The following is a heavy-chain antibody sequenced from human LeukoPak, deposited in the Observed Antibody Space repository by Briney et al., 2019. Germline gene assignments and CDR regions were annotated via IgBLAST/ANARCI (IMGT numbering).Heavy chain of an antibody. V-gene: IGHV1-18*01. Sequence: ASVKVSCKASGYTFTSYGSSWVRQAPGQGREWMGWISAYNGNTNYAQKLQGRVTMTTATSTSTAYMELRSLRSDDTAVYYCAREGGGGSYGYYYYYMDVWGKGTTVTVSS. CDR2: ISAYNGNT. CDR1: GYTFTSYG. D-gene: IGHD1-26*01. CDR3: AREGGGGSYGYYYYYMDV. J-gene: IGHJ6*03.